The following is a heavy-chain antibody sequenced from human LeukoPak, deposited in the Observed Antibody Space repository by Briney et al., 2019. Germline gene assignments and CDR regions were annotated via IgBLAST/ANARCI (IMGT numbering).Heavy chain of an antibody. CDR1: GFTFSSYG. J-gene: IGHJ1*01. D-gene: IGHD3-10*01. V-gene: IGHV3-30*03. CDR2: ISYDGSNK. CDR3: ARVGSGKYFQH. Sequence: PGGSLRLSCAASGFTFSSYGMHWVRQAPGKGLEWVAVISYDGSNKYYADSVKGRFTISRDNSKNTLYLQMNSLRAEDTAVYYCARVGSGKYFQHWGQGTLVTVSS.